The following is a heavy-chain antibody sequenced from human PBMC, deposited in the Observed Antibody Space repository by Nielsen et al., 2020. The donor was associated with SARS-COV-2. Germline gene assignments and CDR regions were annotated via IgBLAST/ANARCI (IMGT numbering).Heavy chain of an antibody. CDR2: ISYDGSNK. Sequence: GESLKISCAASGFTFSSYGMHWVRQAPGKGLEWVAVISYDGSNKYYADSVKGRFTISRDNSKNTLYLQMNGLRAEDTAVYYCAKDRVSGGNFLDYWGQGTLVTVSS. CDR3: AKDRVSGGNFLDY. V-gene: IGHV3-30*18. D-gene: IGHD4-23*01. J-gene: IGHJ4*02. CDR1: GFTFSSYG.